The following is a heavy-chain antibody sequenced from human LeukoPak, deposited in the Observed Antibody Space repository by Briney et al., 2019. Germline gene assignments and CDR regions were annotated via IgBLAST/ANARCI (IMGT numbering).Heavy chain of an antibody. V-gene: IGHV3-21*01. D-gene: IGHD3-10*01. Sequence: GGSLRLSCAASGFTFSSYSMNWVRQAPGKGLEWVSSISGSSTYIYYADSVKGRFTISRDNAKSSLYLQMNSLRAEDTAVYYCARGEYGSGSYHIDYWGQGTLVTVSS. CDR2: ISGSSTYI. CDR1: GFTFSSYS. J-gene: IGHJ4*02. CDR3: ARGEYGSGSYHIDY.